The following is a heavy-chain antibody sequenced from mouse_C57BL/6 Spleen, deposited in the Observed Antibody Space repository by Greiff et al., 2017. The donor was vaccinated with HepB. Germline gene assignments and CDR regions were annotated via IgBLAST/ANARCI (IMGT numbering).Heavy chain of an antibody. CDR2: IDPEDGDT. J-gene: IGHJ2*01. CDR3: TTPYYYGSSSYFDY. Sequence: VQLKQSGAELVRPGASVKLSCTASGFNIKDYYMHWVKQRPEQGLEWIGRIDPEDGDTEYAPKFQGKATMTADTSSNTAYLQLSSLTSEDTAVYYCTTPYYYGSSSYFDYWGQGTTLTVSS. V-gene: IGHV14-1*01. CDR1: GFNIKDYY. D-gene: IGHD1-1*01.